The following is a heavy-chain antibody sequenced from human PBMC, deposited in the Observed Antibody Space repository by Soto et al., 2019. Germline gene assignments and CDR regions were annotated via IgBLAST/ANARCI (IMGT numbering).Heavy chain of an antibody. D-gene: IGHD3-3*01. V-gene: IGHV3-21*01. CDR3: ARETSGYTPDYYYYYMDV. J-gene: IGHJ6*03. CDR2: ISSSSSYI. CDR1: GFTFSSYS. Sequence: GGSLRLSCAASGFTFSSYSMNWVRQAPGKGLEWVSSISSSSSYIYYADSVKGRFTISRDNAKNSLYLQMNSLRAEDTAVYYCARETSGYTPDYYYYYMDVWGKGTTVTVSS.